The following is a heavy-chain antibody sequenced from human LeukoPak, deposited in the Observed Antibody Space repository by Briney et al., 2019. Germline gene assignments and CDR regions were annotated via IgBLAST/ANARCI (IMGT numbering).Heavy chain of an antibody. V-gene: IGHV3-43D*04. J-gene: IGHJ4*02. CDR3: AKVSLGYSYGLDY. CDR1: GFTFDDYA. CDR2: ISWDGGST. D-gene: IGHD5-18*01. Sequence: GGSLRLSCAASGFTFDDYAMHWVRQAPGKGLEWVSLISWDGGSTYYADSVKGRFTISRDNSKNSLYLQMNSLRAEDTALYYCAKVSLGYSYGLDYWGQGTLVTVSS.